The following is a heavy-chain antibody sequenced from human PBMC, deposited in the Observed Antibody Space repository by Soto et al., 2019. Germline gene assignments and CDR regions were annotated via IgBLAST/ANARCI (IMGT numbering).Heavy chain of an antibody. CDR3: SKDLSGSFLTGKYDWEV. Sequence: EAQLVESGGGLVQPGRSLRLSCAASGFIFDNFAMSWVRQAPGKGLEWVSGINWGSTSIGYADSVKGRFTISRDNAKNALYLQLTSLTPEAAPIYHFSKDLSGSFLTGKYDWEVWGQGNAV. D-gene: IGHD1-26*01. CDR2: INWGSTSI. V-gene: IGHV3-9*01. CDR1: GFIFDNFA. J-gene: IGHJ6*01.